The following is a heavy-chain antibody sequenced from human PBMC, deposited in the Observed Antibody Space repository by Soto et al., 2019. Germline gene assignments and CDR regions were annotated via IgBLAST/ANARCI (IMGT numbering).Heavy chain of an antibody. J-gene: IGHJ4*02. CDR2: VYYSGYT. CDR1: GGSISSFH. Sequence: SETLSLTCTVSGGSISSFHWSWIRQPPGRGLEWIGYVYYSGYTNYNPSLKSRVAMSIDTSKSQFSLRLNSVTAADTAVYYCARLTYYDSTGRFDYWGQGIQVTVSS. D-gene: IGHD3-22*01. CDR3: ARLTYYDSTGRFDY. V-gene: IGHV4-59*01.